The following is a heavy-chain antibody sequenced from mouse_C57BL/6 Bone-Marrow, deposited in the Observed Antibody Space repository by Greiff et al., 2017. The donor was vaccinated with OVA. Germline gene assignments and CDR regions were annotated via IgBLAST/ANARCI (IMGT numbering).Heavy chain of an antibody. J-gene: IGHJ4*01. V-gene: IGHV1-18*01. CDR1: GYTFTDYN. Sequence: VQLKESGPELVKPGASVKIPCKASGYTFTDYNMDWVKQSHGKSLEWIGDINPNNGGTIYNQKFKGKATLTVDKSSSTAYMELRSLTSEDTAVYYCARAKNDGYPYAMDYWGQGTSVTVSS. CDR2: INPNNGGT. CDR3: ARAKNDGYPYAMDY. D-gene: IGHD2-3*01.